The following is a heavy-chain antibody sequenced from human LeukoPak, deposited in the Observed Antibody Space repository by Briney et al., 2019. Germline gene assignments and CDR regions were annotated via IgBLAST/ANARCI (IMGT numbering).Heavy chain of an antibody. CDR1: GFTVSSTY. D-gene: IGHD6-25*01. CDR3: ARDGGTYWYFDL. CDR2: IYSAGST. J-gene: IGHJ2*01. V-gene: IGHV3-66*01. Sequence: GGSLRLSCAASGFTVSSTYMSWVRQAPGKGLEWVSVIYSAGSTYYADSVKGRFTISRDNSKNTVHLQTNSLRAEDTAVYYCARDGGTYWYFDLWGRGTLVTVSS.